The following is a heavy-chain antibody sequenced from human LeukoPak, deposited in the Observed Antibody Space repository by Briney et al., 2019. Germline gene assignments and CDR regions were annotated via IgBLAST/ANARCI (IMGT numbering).Heavy chain of an antibody. Sequence: PSETLSLTCTVSGGSFSSGDFFWSWIRQPPGKGLEWIGYIYYSGSTYYNPSLKSRVTISVDTSKNQFSLKLSSVTAADTAVYYCARGNYYDIYGMDVWGQGTTVTVSS. CDR3: ARGNYYDIYGMDV. CDR1: GGSFSSGDFF. V-gene: IGHV4-30-4*01. J-gene: IGHJ6*02. CDR2: IYYSGST.